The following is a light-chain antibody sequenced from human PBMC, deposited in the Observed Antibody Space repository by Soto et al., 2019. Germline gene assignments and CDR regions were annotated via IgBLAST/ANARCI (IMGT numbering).Light chain of an antibody. V-gene: IGKV1-5*03. Sequence: DIQMTQSPSPRSGSVGERATITGRASQTISSWLAWYQQKPGKAPKLLIYKASTLKSGVPSRFSGSGSGTEFTLTISSLQPDDCATYDCQHYNSYSEAVGQGTKGDIK. J-gene: IGKJ1*01. CDR2: KAS. CDR3: QHYNSYSEA. CDR1: QTISSW.